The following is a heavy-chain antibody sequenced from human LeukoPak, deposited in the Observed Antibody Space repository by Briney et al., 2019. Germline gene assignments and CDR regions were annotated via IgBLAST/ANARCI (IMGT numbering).Heavy chain of an antibody. CDR2: IKTSGGST. CDR3: ARSQGGNTLWFDP. Sequence: GASVKVSCKASGYTXTSYYMHWVRQAPGQGLEWMGIIKTSGGSTTYAQKFQGRVSMTRDTSTSTVYLEVSSLRSEDTAVYYCARSQGGNTLWFDPWGQGTLVTVSS. V-gene: IGHV1-46*01. D-gene: IGHD4-23*01. J-gene: IGHJ5*02. CDR1: GYTXTSYY.